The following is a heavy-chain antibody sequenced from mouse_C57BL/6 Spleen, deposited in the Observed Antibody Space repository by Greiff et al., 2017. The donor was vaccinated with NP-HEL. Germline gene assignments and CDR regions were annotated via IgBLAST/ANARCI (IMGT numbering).Heavy chain of an antibody. CDR3: VRSLTTVVATRDYYAMDY. J-gene: IGHJ4*01. V-gene: IGHV10-3*01. CDR2: IRSKSSNYAT. Sequence: EVMLVESGGGLVQPKGSLKLSCAASGFTFNTYAMHWVRQAPGKGLEWVARIRSKSSNYATYYADSVKDRFTISRDDSQSMLYLQMNNLKTEDTAMYYCVRSLTTVVATRDYYAMDYWGQGTSVTVSS. D-gene: IGHD1-1*01. CDR1: GFTFNTYA.